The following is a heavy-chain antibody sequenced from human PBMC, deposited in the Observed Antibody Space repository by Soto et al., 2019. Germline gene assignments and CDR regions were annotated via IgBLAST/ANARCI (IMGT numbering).Heavy chain of an antibody. CDR1: GGSISSYY. D-gene: IGHD4-17*01. Sequence: QVQLQESGPGLVKPSETLSLTCTVSGGSISSYYWSWIRQPPGKGLEWIGYIYYSGSTNYNPSLKSRVTISVDTSKNQFSLKLSSETAADTAVYYCARRYGAAFDYWGQGTLVTVSS. CDR3: ARRYGAAFDY. CDR2: IYYSGST. V-gene: IGHV4-59*01. J-gene: IGHJ4*02.